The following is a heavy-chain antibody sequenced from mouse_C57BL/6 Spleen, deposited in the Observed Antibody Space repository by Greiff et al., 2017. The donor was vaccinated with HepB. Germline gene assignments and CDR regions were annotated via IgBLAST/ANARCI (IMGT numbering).Heavy chain of an antibody. D-gene: IGHD2-5*01. CDR2: LSYDGSN. CDR3: AILPYSNYCYYAVDY. CDR1: GYYITSGYY. V-gene: IGHV3-6*01. J-gene: IGHJ4*01. Sequence: EVKLMESGPGLVKPSQSLSLTCSVTGYYITSGYYWNWIRQFPGNKLEWMGYLSYDGSNNYNPTLKNRISLTRDTSKNQCYLMLHSVTTVDTATYYCAILPYSNYCYYAVDYWGQGTSVTGAS.